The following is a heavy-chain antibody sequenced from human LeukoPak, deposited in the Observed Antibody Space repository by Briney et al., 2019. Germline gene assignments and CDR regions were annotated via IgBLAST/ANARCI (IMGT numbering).Heavy chain of an antibody. Sequence: SVKVSCKASGGTFSSYAISWVRQAPGQGLEWMGGIIPIFGTANYAQKFQGRVTITTDESTSTAHMELSSLRSEDTAVYYCVGYSYGYYYYFDYWGQGTLVTVSS. CDR1: GGTFSSYA. CDR3: VGYSYGYYYYFDY. D-gene: IGHD5-18*01. V-gene: IGHV1-69*05. CDR2: IIPIFGTA. J-gene: IGHJ4*02.